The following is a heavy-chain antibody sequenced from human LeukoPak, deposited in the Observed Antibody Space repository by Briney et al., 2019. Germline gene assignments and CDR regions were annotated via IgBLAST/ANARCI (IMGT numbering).Heavy chain of an antibody. CDR3: ARREYSSPPDNWFDP. CDR2: IYYSGST. V-gene: IGHV4-39*01. CDR1: GGSISSSSYY. Sequence: PSETLSLTCTVAGGSISSSSYYWGWIREPPGKGLEWIGSIYYSGSTYCNPSLKSRVTISVDTSKNQFSLKLSSVTAADTAVYYCARREYSSPPDNWFDPWGQGTLVTVSS. J-gene: IGHJ5*02. D-gene: IGHD6-6*01.